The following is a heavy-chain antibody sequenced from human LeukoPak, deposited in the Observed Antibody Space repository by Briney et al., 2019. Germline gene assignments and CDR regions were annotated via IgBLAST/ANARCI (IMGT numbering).Heavy chain of an antibody. Sequence: GRSLRLSCAASGFTFDDYAMHWVRQAPGKGLDWVSSIVWNSGRMDYADSVKGRFIISRDNAKNSLYLQMNSLRTEDMALYYCAKYVSYSPTGTYDYWGQGTLITVSS. CDR3: AKYVSYSPTGTYDY. V-gene: IGHV3-9*03. J-gene: IGHJ4*02. CDR2: IVWNSGRM. D-gene: IGHD4-17*01. CDR1: GFTFDDYA.